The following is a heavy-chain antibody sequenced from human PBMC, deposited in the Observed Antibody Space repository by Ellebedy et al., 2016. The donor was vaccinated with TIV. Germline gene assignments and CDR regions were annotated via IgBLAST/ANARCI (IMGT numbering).Heavy chain of an antibody. D-gene: IGHD3-16*01. Sequence: GGSLRLSCAASGFSFRSYWMTWVRQAPGKGLEWVANIYQDGSERLYLDSVKGRFTVSRDNAKNSLFLQKNSLRVEDTAVYYCARRGSYGDYAVQVNSWFDRWGRGTLVSVSS. CDR3: ARRGSYGDYAVQVNSWFDR. CDR1: GFSFRSYW. CDR2: IYQDGSER. J-gene: IGHJ5*02. V-gene: IGHV3-7*01.